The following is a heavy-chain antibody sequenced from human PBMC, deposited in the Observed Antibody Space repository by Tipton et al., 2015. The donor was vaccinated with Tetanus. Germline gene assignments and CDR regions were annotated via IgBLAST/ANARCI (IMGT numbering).Heavy chain of an antibody. V-gene: IGHV3-30*03. CDR1: GFSVSRHV. D-gene: IGHD6-6*01. CDR3: ARVWGRGQLVTKPNRYFDL. CDR2: ITSDAKNK. J-gene: IGHJ2*01. Sequence: SLRLSCEASGFSVSRHVMHWVRQAPGKGLEWVAVITSDAKNKDYADSVKGRFTISRDNAKNSLSLQVNSLRAEDTAVYYCARVWGRGQLVTKPNRYFDLWGRGTLVTVSS.